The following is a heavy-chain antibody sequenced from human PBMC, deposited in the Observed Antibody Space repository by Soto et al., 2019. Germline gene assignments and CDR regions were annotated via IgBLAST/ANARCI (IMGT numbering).Heavy chain of an antibody. V-gene: IGHV1-69*01. CDR3: ARSLYYYDSSGYLLFDY. CDR1: GGTFSSYA. CDR2: IIPIFGTA. J-gene: IGHJ4*02. Sequence: QVQLVQSGAEVKKPGSSVKVSCKASGGTFSSYAISWVRQAPGQGREWMGGIIPIFGTANYAQKFQGRVTITADESTSTAYMELSSLRSEDTAVYYCARSLYYYDSSGYLLFDYWGQGTLVTVSS. D-gene: IGHD3-22*01.